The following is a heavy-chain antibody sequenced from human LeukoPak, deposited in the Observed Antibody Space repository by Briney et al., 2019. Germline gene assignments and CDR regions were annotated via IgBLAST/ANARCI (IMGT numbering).Heavy chain of an antibody. D-gene: IGHD1-26*01. V-gene: IGHV1-18*01. CDR1: GYTFTSYG. CDR2: ISVYNGNT. CDR3: ARDGFLKSSGAFDI. Sequence: ASVKVSCKASGYTFTSYGISWVRQAPGQGLEWMGWISVYNGNTNYAQKFQGRVTMATDPSTSTAYMELRSLRSDDTAVYYCARDGFLKSSGAFDIWGQGTMVTVSS. J-gene: IGHJ3*02.